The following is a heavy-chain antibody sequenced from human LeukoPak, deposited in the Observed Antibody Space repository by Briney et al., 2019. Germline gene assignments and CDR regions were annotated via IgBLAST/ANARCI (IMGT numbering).Heavy chain of an antibody. J-gene: IGHJ2*01. Sequence: PGGSLRLSCAASRFTFSNYWMSWVRQPPGKGPEWVANIKKDGREKYYVDSVKGRFTISRDNAKNSLYLQMNSLRAEDTAVYYCARVRSSNINLPYWYFDLWGRGALVTVSS. D-gene: IGHD1-14*01. CDR3: ARVRSSNINLPYWYFDL. CDR2: IKKDGREK. V-gene: IGHV3-7*03. CDR1: RFTFSNYW.